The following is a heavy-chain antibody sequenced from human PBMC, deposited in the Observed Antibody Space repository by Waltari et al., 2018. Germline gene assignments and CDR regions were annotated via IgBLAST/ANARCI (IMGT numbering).Heavy chain of an antibody. Sequence: QVQLVQSGAEVKKPGASVKVSCKASGYTFTGYYMHWVRQAPGQGLEWMGGIIPIFGTANYAQKCQGRVTITADESTSTAYMELSSLRSEDTAVYYCARPRDPLRFLEWFYGMDVWGQGTTVTVSS. CDR2: IIPIFGTA. J-gene: IGHJ6*02. CDR1: GYTFTGYY. V-gene: IGHV1-69*01. CDR3: ARPRDPLRFLEWFYGMDV. D-gene: IGHD3-3*01.